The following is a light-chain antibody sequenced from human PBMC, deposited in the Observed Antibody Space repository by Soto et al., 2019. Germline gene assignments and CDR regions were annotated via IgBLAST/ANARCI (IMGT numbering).Light chain of an antibody. J-gene: IGKJ1*01. Sequence: DIQLTQSPSFLSASVGDRVTITCLASQGISSYLAWYQQKPGKAPKLLIYAASTLQSGVPSRFSGSGSGTEFTLTISSLQPEDFATYYCQQLNSYPPTFGQGTKVDI. CDR1: QGISSY. CDR2: AAS. CDR3: QQLNSYPPT. V-gene: IGKV1-9*01.